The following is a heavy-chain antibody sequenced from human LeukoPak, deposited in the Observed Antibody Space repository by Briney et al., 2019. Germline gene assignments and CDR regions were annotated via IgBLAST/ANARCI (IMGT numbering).Heavy chain of an antibody. D-gene: IGHD6-19*01. CDR3: ARALRYSSGWALDY. CDR2: TYYRSKWYN. Sequence: SQTLSLTCAISGDSVSSNSAAWNWIRQSPSRGLEWLGRTYYRSKWYNDYAVSVKSRITINPDTSKNQFSLQLNSVTPEDAAVYYCARALRYSSGWALDYWGQGTLVTVSS. J-gene: IGHJ4*02. CDR1: GDSVSSNSAA. V-gene: IGHV6-1*01.